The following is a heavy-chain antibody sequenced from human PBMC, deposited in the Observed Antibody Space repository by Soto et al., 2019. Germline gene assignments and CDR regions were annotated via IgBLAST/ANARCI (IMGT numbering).Heavy chain of an antibody. CDR3: AKDMAGRPYYGMDV. J-gene: IGHJ6*02. CDR1: GFTFDDYA. CDR2: ISWNSGSI. Sequence: EVQLVESGGGLVQPGRSLRLSCAASGFTFDDYAMHWVRQAPGKGLEWVSGISWNSGSIGYADSVKGRFTISRDNAKNSLYLQMNSLRAEDTALYYCAKDMAGRPYYGMDVWGQGTPVTVSS. D-gene: IGHD6-6*01. V-gene: IGHV3-9*01.